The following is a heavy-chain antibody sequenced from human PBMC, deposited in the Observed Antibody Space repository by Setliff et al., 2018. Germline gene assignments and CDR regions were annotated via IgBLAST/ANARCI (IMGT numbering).Heavy chain of an antibody. CDR3: ATLTGDRGVDY. Sequence: SETLSLTCAVSGGSISSSNWWSWVRQPPGKGLEWIASIYYRGSTSYNSSLKSRVSISVDTSKNQFSLNLNSVTAADTAVYYCATLTGDRGVDYWGQGRRVTVSS. V-gene: IGHV4-4*02. J-gene: IGHJ4*02. CDR2: IYYRGST. D-gene: IGHD7-27*01. CDR1: GGSISSSNW.